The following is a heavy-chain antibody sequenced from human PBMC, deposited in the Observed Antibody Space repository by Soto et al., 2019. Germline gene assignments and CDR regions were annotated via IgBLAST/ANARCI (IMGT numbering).Heavy chain of an antibody. J-gene: IGHJ4*02. V-gene: IGHV4-31*03. CDR1: GGSIINGGYY. CDR3: ARRDTGGNSGGCNY. D-gene: IGHD2-21*02. Sequence: PSATQSITCTVSGGSIINGGYYWSWIRQHPGKGLEWIGYIYFSGSTNYNPSLKSRVTISVDTSKNQFSLKLSSVTAADTAVYYCARRDTGGNSGGCNYWGQGTLVTVSS. CDR2: IYFSGST.